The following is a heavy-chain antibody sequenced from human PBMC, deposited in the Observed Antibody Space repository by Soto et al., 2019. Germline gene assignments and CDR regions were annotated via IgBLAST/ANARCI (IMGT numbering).Heavy chain of an antibody. CDR2: INSDGSST. Sequence: EVQLVESGGGLVQPGGSLRLSCAASGFTFSSYWMHWVRQAPGKGLVWVSRINSDGSSTSYADSVKGRFTISRDNAKNTLYLQMNGLRAEDTAVSYCAVAVAGPTAIGYWGQGTLVTVSS. V-gene: IGHV3-74*01. D-gene: IGHD6-19*01. CDR3: AVAVAGPTAIGY. CDR1: GFTFSSYW. J-gene: IGHJ4*02.